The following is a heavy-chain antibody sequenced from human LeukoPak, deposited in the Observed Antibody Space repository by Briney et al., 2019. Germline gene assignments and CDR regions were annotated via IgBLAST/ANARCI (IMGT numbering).Heavy chain of an antibody. CDR1: GGSISSYY. V-gene: IGHV4-59*01. CDR3: ARASWGYCSGGSCYPNWFDP. Sequence: SETLSLTCTVSGGSISSYYWSWIRQPPGKGLEWIGYIYYSGSTNYNPSLKSRVTISVDTSKNQFSLKLSSVTAADTAVYYCARASWGYCSGGSCYPNWFDPWGQGTLVTVSS. D-gene: IGHD2-15*01. J-gene: IGHJ5*02. CDR2: IYYSGST.